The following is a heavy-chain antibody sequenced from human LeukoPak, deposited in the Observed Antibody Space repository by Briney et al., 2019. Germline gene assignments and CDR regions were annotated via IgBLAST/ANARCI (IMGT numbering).Heavy chain of an antibody. D-gene: IGHD3-10*01. V-gene: IGHV3-66*01. CDR1: GFTVSSNY. CDR2: IYSGGST. J-gene: IGHJ6*03. Sequence: GGSLRLSCAASGFTVSSNYMSWVRQAPGKGLEWVSVIYSGGSTYYADSVKGRFTISRDNSKNTLYLQMNSLRAEDTAVYYCARSSYYHGSGSYHDYMDVWGKGTTVTISS. CDR3: ARSSYYHGSGSYHDYMDV.